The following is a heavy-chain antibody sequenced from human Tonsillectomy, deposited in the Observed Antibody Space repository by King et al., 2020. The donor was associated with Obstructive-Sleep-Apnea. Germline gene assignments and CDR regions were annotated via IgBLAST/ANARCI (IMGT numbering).Heavy chain of an antibody. CDR3: SGYYH. J-gene: IGHJ5*02. CDR1: GLTFINAW. Sequence: VQLVQSGGGLVKPGESLKLSCSASGLTFINAWLTWVRQAPGKGLEWVGRVRSKRDGGATDYAAPVKGRFTISRDDSENMLYLQMNSLKTEDTAVYYCSGYYHLGQGALVTVTS. V-gene: IGHV3-15*01. CDR2: VRSKRDGGAT. D-gene: IGHD5-12*01.